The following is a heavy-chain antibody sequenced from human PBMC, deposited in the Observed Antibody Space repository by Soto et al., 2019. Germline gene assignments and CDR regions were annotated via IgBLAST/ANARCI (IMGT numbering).Heavy chain of an antibody. J-gene: IGHJ4*02. CDR1: GYTFTSYD. D-gene: IGHD3-10*01. CDR3: ARGTVRYYRTMVRGVKSFDY. CDR2: MNPNSGNT. Sequence: ASVKVSCKASGYTFTSYDINWVRQATGQGLEGMGWMNPNSGNTGYAQKFQGRVTMTRNTSISTAYMELSSLRSEDTAVYYCARGTVRYYRTMVRGVKSFDYWGQGTLVTVSS. V-gene: IGHV1-8*01.